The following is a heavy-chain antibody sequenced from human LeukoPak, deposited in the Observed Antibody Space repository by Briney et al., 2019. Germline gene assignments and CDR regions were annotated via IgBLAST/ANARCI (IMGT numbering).Heavy chain of an antibody. Sequence: GGSLRLSCAASGFSFSNAWMSWVRQAPGKGLEWVGRIRSKTDGGRPDYAAPVIGRFTMSRDDSKNTVYLQMSSLKTEDTAVYYCTTELAGYRSSWYQWDYFDYWGQGTLVTASS. D-gene: IGHD6-13*01. J-gene: IGHJ4*02. V-gene: IGHV3-15*01. CDR3: TTELAGYRSSWYQWDYFDY. CDR2: IRSKTDGGRP. CDR1: GFSFSNAW.